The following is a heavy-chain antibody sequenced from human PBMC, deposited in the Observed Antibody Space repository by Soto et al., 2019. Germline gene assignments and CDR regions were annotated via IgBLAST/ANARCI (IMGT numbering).Heavy chain of an antibody. CDR3: ARKNAGTVWGLPDY. CDR2: TSSDGSII. V-gene: IGHV3-30*03. Sequence: QVQLVESGGGVVQPGRSLRLSCAASGFTFSDYGMHWVRQAPGKGLEWVAVTSSDGSIINYGDSVKGRFTISRDNSKNTLFLQMDSLRAEDTAFYYCARKNAGTVWGLPDYWGPGTLVTVSS. CDR1: GFTFSDYG. J-gene: IGHJ4*02. D-gene: IGHD3-16*01.